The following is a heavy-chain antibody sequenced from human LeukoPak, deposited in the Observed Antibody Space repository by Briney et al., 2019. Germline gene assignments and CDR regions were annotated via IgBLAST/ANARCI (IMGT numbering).Heavy chain of an antibody. D-gene: IGHD2-15*01. CDR1: GYTFSSYG. CDR3: ARDRLQDCSGGSCYFVYYFDY. CDR2: MNPNSGNT. J-gene: IGHJ4*02. V-gene: IGHV1-8*02. Sequence: VASVKVSCKASGYTFSSYGIGWVRQAPGQGLEWMGWMNPNSGNTGYAQKFQGRVTMTRDMSTSTVYMELSSLRSEDTAVYYCARDRLQDCSGGSCYFVYYFDYWGQGTLVTVSS.